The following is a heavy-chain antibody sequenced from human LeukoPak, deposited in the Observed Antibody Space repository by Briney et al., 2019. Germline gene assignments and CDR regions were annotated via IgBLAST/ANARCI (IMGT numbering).Heavy chain of an antibody. CDR2: INHSGST. D-gene: IGHD3-22*01. CDR1: GGSFSGYY. CDR3: ARPYYYDSRTDP. Sequence: SETLSLTCAVHGGSFSGYYWSWIRQPPGKGLDWIGEINHSGSTNYNPSLKSRVTISVDTSKNQFSLKLSSVTAADTAVYYCARPYYYDSRTDPWGQGTLVTVSS. J-gene: IGHJ5*02. V-gene: IGHV4-34*01.